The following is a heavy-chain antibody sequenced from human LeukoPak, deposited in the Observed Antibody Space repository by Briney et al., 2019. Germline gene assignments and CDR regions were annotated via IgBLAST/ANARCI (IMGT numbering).Heavy chain of an antibody. Sequence: GESLRFSCAASGFTFSSYSMSWVRQAPGKGLEWVSSISSSSSYIYYADSVKGRFTISRDNAKNSLYLQMNSLRAEDTAVYYCARDLMTTVTTVDYWGQGTLVTVSS. CDR1: GFTFSSYS. D-gene: IGHD4-17*01. CDR2: ISSSSSYI. CDR3: ARDLMTTVTTVDY. V-gene: IGHV3-21*01. J-gene: IGHJ4*02.